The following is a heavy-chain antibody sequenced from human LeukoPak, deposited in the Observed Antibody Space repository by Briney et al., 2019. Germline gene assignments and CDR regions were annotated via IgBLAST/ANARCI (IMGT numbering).Heavy chain of an antibody. CDR3: ASGYSGYGTYYLDV. J-gene: IGHJ6*03. CDR1: GFTFSNYA. V-gene: IGHV3-30*04. CDR2: ISYDGSNK. D-gene: IGHD5-12*01. Sequence: GGSLRLSCAASGFTFSNYAMHWVRQAPGKGLEWVAVISYDGSNKYYADSVKGRFTISRDNAKNSLYLQMNSLRAEDTAVYYCASGYSGYGTYYLDVWGKGTTVTISS.